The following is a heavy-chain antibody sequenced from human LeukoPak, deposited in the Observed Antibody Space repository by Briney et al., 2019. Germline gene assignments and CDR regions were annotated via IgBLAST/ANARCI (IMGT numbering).Heavy chain of an antibody. CDR2: IYTSGST. D-gene: IGHD5-12*01. Sequence: PSETLSLTCTVSGGSISSYYWSWIRQPAGKGLEGIGRIYTSGSTNYNPSLKSRVTMSVDTSKNQFSLKLSSVTAADTAVYYCARDSGYSGYDTNWFDPWGQGTLVTVSS. J-gene: IGHJ5*02. CDR1: GGSISSYY. V-gene: IGHV4-4*07. CDR3: ARDSGYSGYDTNWFDP.